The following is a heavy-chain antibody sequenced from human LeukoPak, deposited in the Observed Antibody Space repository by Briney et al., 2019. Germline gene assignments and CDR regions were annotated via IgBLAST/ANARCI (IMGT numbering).Heavy chain of an antibody. CDR2: MYYSGST. CDR3: ARPYYYDSRIDP. CDR1: GGSISSGDYY. Sequence: SETLSLTCTVSGGSISSGDYYWSWIRQPPGKGLEWITYMYYSGSTYYNPSLKSRVTMSADTSKNQLSLKLSSVTAADTAVYYCARPYYYDSRIDPWGQGILVTVSS. D-gene: IGHD3-22*01. V-gene: IGHV4-30-4*01. J-gene: IGHJ5*02.